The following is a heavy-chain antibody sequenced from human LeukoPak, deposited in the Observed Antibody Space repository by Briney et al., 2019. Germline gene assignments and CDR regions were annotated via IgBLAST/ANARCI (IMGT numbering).Heavy chain of an antibody. D-gene: IGHD3-3*01. CDR2: IYYSGST. V-gene: IGHV4-59*08. Sequence: SETLSLTCTVSGGSISSYYWSWIRQPPGKGLEWIGYIYYSGSTNYNPSLKSRVTISVDTSKNQFSLKLSSVTVGETTIYYCARRDFWSGQHLDYWGQGILVTVSS. J-gene: IGHJ4*02. CDR3: ARRDFWSGQHLDY. CDR1: GGSISSYY.